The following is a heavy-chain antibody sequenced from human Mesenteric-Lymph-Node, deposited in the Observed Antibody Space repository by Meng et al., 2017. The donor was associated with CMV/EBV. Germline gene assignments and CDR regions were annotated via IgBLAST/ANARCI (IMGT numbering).Heavy chain of an antibody. D-gene: IGHD3-9*01. CDR2: INHSGST. J-gene: IGHJ4*02. CDR1: GGSFSGYY. CDR3: ARGSSYDILTGYFDY. V-gene: IGHV4-34*01. Sequence: QRQLHQWGGGLLKPSETLSVTCAVYGGSFSGYYWNWIRQSPEKGLEWIGEINHSGSTTYNPSFTSRIIISVDTSTNQISLNMSSVTAADTAVYYCARGSSYDILTGYFDYWGQGALVTVSS.